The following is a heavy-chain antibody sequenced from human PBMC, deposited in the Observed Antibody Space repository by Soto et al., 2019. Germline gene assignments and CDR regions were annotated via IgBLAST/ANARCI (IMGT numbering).Heavy chain of an antibody. J-gene: IGHJ6*02. Sequence: GASVKVSCKASGYTFTSYAMHWVRQAPGQRLEWMGWINAGNGNTKYSQKFQGRVTITRDTSASTAYMELSSLRSEDTAVYYCARYSSNWFQTEGMDVWGQGTTVTVSS. V-gene: IGHV1-3*01. D-gene: IGHD6-13*01. CDR2: INAGNGNT. CDR1: GYTFTSYA. CDR3: ARYSSNWFQTEGMDV.